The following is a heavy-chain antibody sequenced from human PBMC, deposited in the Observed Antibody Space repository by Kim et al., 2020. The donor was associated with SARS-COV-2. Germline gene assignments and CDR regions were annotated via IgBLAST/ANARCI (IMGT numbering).Heavy chain of an antibody. CDR1: GFTFSSYA. J-gene: IGHJ6*02. D-gene: IGHD3-3*01. Sequence: GGSLRLSCAASGFTFSSYAMHWVRQAPGKGLEWVTVIWYDGSNKYYADSVKGRFTISRDNSKNTLYLQMNSLRAEDTAVYYCAKERLRIFGVVIMVRGPYYGMDVWGQGTTVTVSS. CDR2: IWYDGSNK. CDR3: AKERLRIFGVVIMVRGPYYGMDV. V-gene: IGHV3-33*06.